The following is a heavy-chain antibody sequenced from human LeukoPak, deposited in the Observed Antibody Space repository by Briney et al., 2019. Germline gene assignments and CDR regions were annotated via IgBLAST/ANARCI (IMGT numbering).Heavy chain of an antibody. CDR1: GFTFSGSA. CDR3: TRRGRVNDY. J-gene: IGHJ4*02. D-gene: IGHD3-10*01. CDR2: IRSKANSYAT. Sequence: GSMRLSCAASGFTFSGSAMHWVRPASGKGLEWVGRIRSKANSYATAYAASVKGRFTISRDDSKNTAYLQMNSLKTEDTAVYYCTRRGRVNDYWGQGTLVTVSS. V-gene: IGHV3-73*01.